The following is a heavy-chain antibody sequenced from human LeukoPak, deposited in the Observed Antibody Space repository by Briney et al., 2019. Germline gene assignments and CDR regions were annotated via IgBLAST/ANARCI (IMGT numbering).Heavy chain of an antibody. V-gene: IGHV3-11*06. J-gene: IGHJ3*02. CDR1: GFSFSDYY. D-gene: IGHD6-19*01. CDR2: ISSSSSYI. Sequence: GGSLRLSCAASGFSFSDYYVIWIRQAPGRGLEYVSYISSSSSYIYYADSVKGRFTISRDNAKNSLYLQMNSLRAEDTAVYYCATQGPGIAVAGTEGAFDIWGQGTMVTVSS. CDR3: ATQGPGIAVAGTEGAFDI.